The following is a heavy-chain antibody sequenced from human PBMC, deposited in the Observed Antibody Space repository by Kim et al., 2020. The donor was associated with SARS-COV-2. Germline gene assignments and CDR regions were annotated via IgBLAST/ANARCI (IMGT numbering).Heavy chain of an antibody. CDR3: TRDLSKSLRANDV. CDR1: GFSLRDYN. J-gene: IGHJ3*01. V-gene: IGHV3-21*06. CDR2: LDTGNVFK. D-gene: IGHD4-4*01. Sequence: GGSLRLSCAASGFSLRDYNMNWVRQAPGKGLEWVSFLDTGNVFKRYADSVEGRFTISRDDGESLLYLQMNSLRAEDTAVYYCTRDLSKSLRANDVWGRGTVVTVSS.